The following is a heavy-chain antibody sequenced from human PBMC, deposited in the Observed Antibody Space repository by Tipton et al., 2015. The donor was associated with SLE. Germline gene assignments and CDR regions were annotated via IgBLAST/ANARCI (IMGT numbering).Heavy chain of an antibody. J-gene: IGHJ3*02. V-gene: IGHV3-66*01. CDR1: GFTVSSNY. CDR2: INSDATT. Sequence: SLRLSCEASGFTVSSNYMSWVRQAPGKGLEWVSLINSDATTYYADSVKGRFTISRDNSKNTLYLQMNSLRVDDTAVYYCARGYTSGWFWARAFDIWGQGTMVTVSS. D-gene: IGHD6-19*01. CDR3: ARGYTSGWFWARAFDI.